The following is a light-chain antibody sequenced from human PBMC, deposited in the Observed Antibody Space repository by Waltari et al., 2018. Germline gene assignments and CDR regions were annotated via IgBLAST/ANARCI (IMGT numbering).Light chain of an antibody. CDR1: SSNIGAGSD. J-gene: IGLJ1*01. Sequence: QSVLTQPPSVSGAPGQRVTISCTGSSSNIGAGSDVHRYQQLTGTAPKLLTYGNSNRPSGVPDRFSGSKSGTSASLAITGLQAEDEADYYCQSYDSSLSFYVFGTGTKVTVL. CDR3: QSYDSSLSFYV. V-gene: IGLV1-40*01. CDR2: GNS.